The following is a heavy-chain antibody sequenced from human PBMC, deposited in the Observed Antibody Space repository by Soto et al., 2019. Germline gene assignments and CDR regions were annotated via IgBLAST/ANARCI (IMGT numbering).Heavy chain of an antibody. CDR2: IYYSGNT. V-gene: IGHV4-61*01. CDR3: ARGGRHLDSSGYGSLGY. CDR1: GCSFSIGSYY. D-gene: IGHD3-22*01. Sequence: SETLTLTCPVSGCSFSIGSYYWLWIRQPPGKGLEWIGYIYYSGNTNYNPSLKSRVTISVDTSKNQFSLKLRSVIAADTAVYYCARGGRHLDSSGYGSLGYCGQGTLVTVSS. J-gene: IGHJ4*02.